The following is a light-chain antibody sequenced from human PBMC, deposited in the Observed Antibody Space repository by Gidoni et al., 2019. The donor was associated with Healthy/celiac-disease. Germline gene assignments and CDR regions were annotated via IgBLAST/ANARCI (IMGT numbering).Light chain of an antibody. J-gene: IGKJ4*01. CDR2: WAS. V-gene: IGKV4-1*01. Sequence: DIVITQSPASLAVSLGERATINCKSSQSVLYSSNNKNYLAWYQQKPGQPPKLLIYWASTRESGVPDRFSGSGSGTDFTLTISSLQAEDVAVYYCQQYYSTPHTFGGGTKVEIK. CDR1: QSVLYSSNNKNY. CDR3: QQYYSTPHT.